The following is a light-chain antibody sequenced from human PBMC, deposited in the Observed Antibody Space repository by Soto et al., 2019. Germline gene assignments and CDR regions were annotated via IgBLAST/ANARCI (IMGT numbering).Light chain of an antibody. J-gene: IGLJ1*01. V-gene: IGLV1-47*02. CDR2: TDN. Sequence: QSVLTQPPSASGTPGQRVTISCSGGSSNIGGDYVFWYQKLPGTAPKLLIYTDNQRPSGVPDRLSGSKSGTSASLAISGLRYEDAADYYCAAWDDSLRGLVFGTGTKLTVL. CDR1: SSNIGGDY. CDR3: AAWDDSLRGLV.